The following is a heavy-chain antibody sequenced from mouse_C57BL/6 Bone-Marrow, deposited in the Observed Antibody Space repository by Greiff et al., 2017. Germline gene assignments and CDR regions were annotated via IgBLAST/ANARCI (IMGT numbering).Heavy chain of an antibody. D-gene: IGHD1-1*01. Sequence: QVHVKQSGAELVKPGASVKLSCKASGYTFTSYWMHWVKQRPGQGLEWIGTIHPNSGSTNYNEKFKSKATLTVDKSSSTAYMQLSSLTSEDSAVYYCAKITTVVATGSDYWGQGTTLTVSS. CDR3: AKITTVVATGSDY. J-gene: IGHJ2*01. V-gene: IGHV1-64*01. CDR2: IHPNSGST. CDR1: GYTFTSYW.